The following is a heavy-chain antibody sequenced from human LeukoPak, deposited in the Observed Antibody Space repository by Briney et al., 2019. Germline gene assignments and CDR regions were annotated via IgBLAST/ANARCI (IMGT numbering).Heavy chain of an antibody. Sequence: GASVKVSCKSSGYTFTGYYMHWVRQAPGQGLEWMGRINPNSGGTNYAQRFQGRVTMTRDTSISTAYMELSRLRSDDTAVYYCARDLRLRYFDWLGYWGQGTLVTVSS. CDR1: GYTFTGYY. CDR2: INPNSGGT. CDR3: ARDLRLRYFDWLGY. J-gene: IGHJ4*02. D-gene: IGHD3-9*01. V-gene: IGHV1-2*06.